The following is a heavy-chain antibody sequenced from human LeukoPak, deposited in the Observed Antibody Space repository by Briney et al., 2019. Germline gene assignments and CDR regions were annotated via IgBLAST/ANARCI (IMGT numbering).Heavy chain of an antibody. J-gene: IGHJ4*02. Sequence: ASVKVSCKASGYTFTGYYMHWVRQAPGQGLEWMGWINPNSGGTNYAQKLQGRVTMTTDTSTSTAYMELRSLRSDDTAVYYCARRYSSSWYSDYWGQGTLVTVSS. CDR2: INPNSGGT. CDR1: GYTFTGYY. CDR3: ARRYSSSWYSDY. D-gene: IGHD6-13*01. V-gene: IGHV1-2*02.